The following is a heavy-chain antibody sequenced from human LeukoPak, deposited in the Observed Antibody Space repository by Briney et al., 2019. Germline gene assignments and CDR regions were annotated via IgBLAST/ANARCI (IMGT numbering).Heavy chain of an antibody. CDR1: GFSFSTYA. V-gene: IGHV4-34*01. Sequence: GSLRLSCAASGFSFSTYAMSWIRQPPGKGLEWIGEINHSGSTNYNPSLKSRVTISVDTSKNQFPLKLSSVTAADTAVYYCARVVSIAAAGTGPTFDYWGQGTLVTVSS. CDR3: ARVVSIAAAGTGPTFDY. CDR2: INHSGST. D-gene: IGHD6-13*01. J-gene: IGHJ4*02.